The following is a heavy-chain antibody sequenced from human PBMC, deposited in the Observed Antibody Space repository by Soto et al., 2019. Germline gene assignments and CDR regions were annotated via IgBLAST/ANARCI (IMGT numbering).Heavy chain of an antibody. J-gene: IGHJ5*02. V-gene: IGHV5-51*01. CDR2: IYPCDSDT. D-gene: IGHD2-15*01. CDR3: ASQKAVIRGPLSSNWFDP. Sequence: GESLKISWKGYGYTFTDYWIGLVLQIPGKGLELICLIYPCDSDTRYSPSFQGRVTISADKSTSTAFLQWSSLRASDPAMYSCASQKAVIRGPLSSNWFDPCGQGTMVSVSS. CDR1: GYTFTDYW.